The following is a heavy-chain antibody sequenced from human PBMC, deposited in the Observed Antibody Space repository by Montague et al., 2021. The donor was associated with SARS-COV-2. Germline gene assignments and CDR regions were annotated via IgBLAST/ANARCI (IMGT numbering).Heavy chain of an antibody. CDR2: IYYSGST. J-gene: IGHJ3*02. V-gene: IGHV4-59*01. Sequence: SETLSLTCTVSGGSITSYYWTWIRQPPGKGLEWVGRIYYSGSTNYNPSLKSRVTISVDTSKNQFSLKLSSVTAADTAVYYCTRTGLEAYDILTGYTVNAFDMWGQGTMVTVSS. CDR3: TRTGLEAYDILTGYTVNAFDM. CDR1: GGSITSYY. D-gene: IGHD3-9*01.